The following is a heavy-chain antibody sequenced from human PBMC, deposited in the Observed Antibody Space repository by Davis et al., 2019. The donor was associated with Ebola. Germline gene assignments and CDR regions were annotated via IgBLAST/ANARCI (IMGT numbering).Heavy chain of an antibody. CDR1: GFTFSSYG. CDR2: ISYDGSNK. J-gene: IGHJ4*02. V-gene: IGHV3-30*03. D-gene: IGHD3-3*01. Sequence: GESLKISCAASGFTFSSYGMHWVRQAPGKGLEWVAVISYDGSNKYYADSVKGRFTISRDNSKNSLYLQMNSLRAEDTAVYYCARHRYYDFWSGYPYYFDYWGQGTLVTVSS. CDR3: ARHRYYDFWSGYPYYFDY.